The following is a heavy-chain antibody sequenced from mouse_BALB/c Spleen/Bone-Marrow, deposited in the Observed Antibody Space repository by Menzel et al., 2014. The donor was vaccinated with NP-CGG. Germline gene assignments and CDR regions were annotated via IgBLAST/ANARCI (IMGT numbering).Heavy chain of an antibody. CDR1: GYTFTSYW. CDR2: IDPSDSYT. CDR3: TRDDYGY. J-gene: IGHJ2*01. Sequence: VQLQQSGAELVKPGASVKMSCKASGYTFTSYWMHWVKQRPGQGLEWIGTIDPSDSYTSYNQKFKGKATLTVGTFSSTAYMQLSSLTSEDSAVYYCTRDDYGYWGQGTTLTVSS. V-gene: IGHV1S127*01. D-gene: IGHD2-4*01.